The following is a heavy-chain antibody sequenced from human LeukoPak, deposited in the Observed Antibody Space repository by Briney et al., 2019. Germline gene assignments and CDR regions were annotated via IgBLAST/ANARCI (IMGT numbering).Heavy chain of an antibody. Sequence: GGSLRLSCAASGFTFSTYTMHWVRQAPGKGLEWVALISYDGSNTYYADSVKGRFTISRDNSENTMYLQVNSLRAEDTAVYYCGRHIYPWKYADGFDIWGQGTMVTVSS. V-gene: IGHV3-30*04. J-gene: IGHJ3*02. CDR1: GFTFSTYT. D-gene: IGHD1-7*01. CDR3: GRHIYPWKYADGFDI. CDR2: ISYDGSNT.